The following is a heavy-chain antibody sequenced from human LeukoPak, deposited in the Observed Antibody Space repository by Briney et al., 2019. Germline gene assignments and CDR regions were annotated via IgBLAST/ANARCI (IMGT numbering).Heavy chain of an antibody. CDR2: ISTSSSTI. Sequence: GGSLRLSCAATGFHFIKYIMNSARQSPGKGLEWVSYISTSSSTIKYADSVKGRFTVSRDNAKNSMYLQMNSLRDEDTAGYHCARSRLDVWGQGTTVTVSS. CDR3: ARSRLDV. V-gene: IGHV3-48*02. CDR1: GFHFIKYI. J-gene: IGHJ6*02.